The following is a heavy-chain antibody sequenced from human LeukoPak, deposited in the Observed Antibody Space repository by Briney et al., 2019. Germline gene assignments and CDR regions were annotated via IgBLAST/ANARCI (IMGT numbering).Heavy chain of an antibody. CDR3: ARRYCSSTSCYYFDY. D-gene: IGHD2-2*01. V-gene: IGHV4-30-2*01. CDR1: GGSISSGGYS. J-gene: IGHJ4*02. CDR2: IYHSGST. Sequence: SETLSLTCAVSGGSISSGGYSWSWIRQPPGEGLEWIGYIYHSGSTYYNPSLKSRVTISVDRSKNQFSLKLSSVTAADTAVYYCARRYCSSTSCYYFDYWGQGTLVTVSS.